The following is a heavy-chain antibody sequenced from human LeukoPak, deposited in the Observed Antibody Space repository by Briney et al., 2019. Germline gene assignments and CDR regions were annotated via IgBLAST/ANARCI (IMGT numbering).Heavy chain of an antibody. D-gene: IGHD1-26*01. CDR1: GYTFTNYG. Sequence: ASIKVSCTASGYTFTNYGSSWVRQPPGQRLGCVLWINPSSGDTSYAQKFQGRVTMTRDTSISPAYVELSSLRSDDTAMYYCARYCCIDDSENWFDPWGQGTLVTVSS. CDR2: INPSSGDT. J-gene: IGHJ5*02. CDR3: ARYCCIDDSENWFDP. V-gene: IGHV1-2*02.